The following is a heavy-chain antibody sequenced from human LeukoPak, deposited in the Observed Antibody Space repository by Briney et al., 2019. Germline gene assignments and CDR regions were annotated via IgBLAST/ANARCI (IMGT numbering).Heavy chain of an antibody. D-gene: IGHD3-9*01. V-gene: IGHV3-7*03. CDR1: GFTFSSYW. Sequence: GGSLRLSCAASGFTFSSYWMSWVRQAPGEGLEWVANIKQDGSEKYYVDSVKGRFTISRDNAKNSLYLQMNSLRAGDTAVCYCASSKFEASSSFDYWGQGTLVTVSS. CDR3: ASSKFEASSSFDY. CDR2: IKQDGSEK. J-gene: IGHJ4*02.